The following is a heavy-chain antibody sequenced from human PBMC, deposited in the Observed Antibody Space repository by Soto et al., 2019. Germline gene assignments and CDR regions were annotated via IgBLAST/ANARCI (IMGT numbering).Heavy chain of an antibody. V-gene: IGHV4-39*01. Sequence: QLQLLESGPGLVKPSETLSLTCTVSGGSISSNTYYWGWIRQPPGKGLEWIGNFYYSGSSYYNPSLKSLVTISVDTSKNQFSLKLSSVTAADTAVYYCASMSPVTSIETWGQGTLVTVSS. J-gene: IGHJ5*02. CDR1: GGSISSNTYY. CDR2: FYYSGSS. CDR3: ASMSPVTSIET. D-gene: IGHD4-17*01.